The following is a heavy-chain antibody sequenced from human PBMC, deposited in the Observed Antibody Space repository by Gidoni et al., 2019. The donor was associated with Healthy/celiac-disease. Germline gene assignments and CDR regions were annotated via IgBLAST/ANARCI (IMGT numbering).Heavy chain of an antibody. V-gene: IGHV1-69*01. J-gene: IGHJ4*02. CDR3: AREGTYYYDSSGYYLFDY. Sequence: GAEVKKPRSSVKVSCKASGGTFSSYAISWVRQAPGQGLEWMGGIIPIFGTANYAQKFQGRVTITADESTSTAYMELSSLRSEDTAVYYCAREGTYYYDSSGYYLFDYWGQGTLVTVSS. CDR1: GGTFSSYA. CDR2: IIPIFGTA. D-gene: IGHD3-22*01.